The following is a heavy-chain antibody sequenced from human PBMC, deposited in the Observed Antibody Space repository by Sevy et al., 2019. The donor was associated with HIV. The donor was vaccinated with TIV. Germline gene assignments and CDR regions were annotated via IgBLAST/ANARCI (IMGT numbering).Heavy chain of an antibody. J-gene: IGHJ5*02. CDR1: GFTFSSYW. CDR3: ARVVTRGGDWFDP. Sequence: GGSLRLSCAASGFTFSSYWMHWVRQAPGKGLVWVSRINSDGSSTRYADSVKGRFTISRDNAKNTLYLQMNSLRAEDTAVYYCARVVTRGGDWFDPWGQGTLVTVSS. V-gene: IGHV3-74*01. D-gene: IGHD7-27*01. CDR2: INSDGSST.